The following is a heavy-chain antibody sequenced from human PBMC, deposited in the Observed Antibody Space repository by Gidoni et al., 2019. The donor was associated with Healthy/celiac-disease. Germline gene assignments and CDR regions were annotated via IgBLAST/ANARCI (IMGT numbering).Heavy chain of an antibody. J-gene: IGHJ4*02. CDR2: IYWDDDK. D-gene: IGHD3-3*01. V-gene: IGHV2-5*02. CDR3: AHGVYEIRFFRPKPEYYFDY. Sequence: QITLKESGPTLVKPTQTLTLPCTFSGFSLSTIGVGVGWIRQPPGKALEWLALIYWDDDKRYSPSLKSRLTITKDTSKNQVVLTMTNMDPVDTATYYCAHGVYEIRFFRPKPEYYFDYWGQGTLVTVSS. CDR1: GFSLSTIGVG.